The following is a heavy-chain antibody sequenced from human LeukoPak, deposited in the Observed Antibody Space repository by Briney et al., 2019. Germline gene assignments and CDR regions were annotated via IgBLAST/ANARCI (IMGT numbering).Heavy chain of an antibody. Sequence: SETLSLTCAVYGGPFSGYYWSWIRQPPGKGLEWIGEINHSGSTNYNPSLKSRVTISVDTSKNQFSLKLSSVTAADTAVYYCARGGGKGGSASGSGSYYFDYWGQGTLVTVSS. CDR1: GGPFSGYY. J-gene: IGHJ4*02. CDR2: INHSGST. CDR3: ARGGGKGGSASGSGSYYFDY. D-gene: IGHD3-10*01. V-gene: IGHV4-34*01.